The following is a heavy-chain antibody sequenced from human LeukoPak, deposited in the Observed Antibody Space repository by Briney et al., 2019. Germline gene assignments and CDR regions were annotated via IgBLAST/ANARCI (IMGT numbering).Heavy chain of an antibody. D-gene: IGHD4-17*01. Sequence: SETLSLTCVVSGDSVSSTNYYWGWIRQPPGKGLEWIGTTHYSGNTYYNPSLKSRVTISLDTSKNQFSLRLNSVTAADTAVYYCAREGAYRTYGDYSPFDFWGRGTLVTVSS. CDR1: GDSVSSTNYY. V-gene: IGHV4-39*07. CDR3: AREGAYRTYGDYSPFDF. CDR2: THYSGNT. J-gene: IGHJ5*01.